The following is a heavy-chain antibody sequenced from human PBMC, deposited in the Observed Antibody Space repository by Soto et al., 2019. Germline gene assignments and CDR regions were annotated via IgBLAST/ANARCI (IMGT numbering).Heavy chain of an antibody. J-gene: IGHJ5*02. D-gene: IGHD3-22*01. CDR1: GFTFSGSA. V-gene: IGHV3-73*01. CDR2: IRSKSNSYAT. CDR3: TRDPRNYYDSIGSANWFDP. Sequence: GGSLRLSCAASGFTFSGSAMHWVRQASGKGLEWIGRIRSKSNSYATAYAASVKGRFTISRDDSKDTAYLQMNSLKTEDTAVYYCTRDPRNYYDSIGSANWFDPWGQGTLVTVAS.